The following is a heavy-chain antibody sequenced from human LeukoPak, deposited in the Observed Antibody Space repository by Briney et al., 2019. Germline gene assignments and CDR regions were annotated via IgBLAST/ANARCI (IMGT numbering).Heavy chain of an antibody. Sequence: EASVKVSCKASGYTFTSYYMHWVRQAPGQGLEWMGIINPSGGSTSYAQKFQGRVTMTSDTSISTAYLELSSLTSDDTAVYYCAGPWDPLIPAAGASHFDYWGQGTQVTVSS. J-gene: IGHJ4*02. CDR3: AGPWDPLIPAAGASHFDY. D-gene: IGHD6-13*01. CDR2: INPSGGST. V-gene: IGHV1-46*01. CDR1: GYTFTSYY.